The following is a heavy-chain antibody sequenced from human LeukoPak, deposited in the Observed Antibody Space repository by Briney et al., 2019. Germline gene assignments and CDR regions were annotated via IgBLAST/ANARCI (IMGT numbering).Heavy chain of an antibody. Sequence: GGSLRLSCAASGFTFSSYWMHWVRQAPGKGLVWVSRINSDGSSTRYADSVKGRFTISRDNAKNTLYLQMNSLRADDTAVYYCARDRGSPEYCSSTSCPFDYWGQGTLVTVSS. V-gene: IGHV3-74*01. D-gene: IGHD2-2*01. CDR1: GFTFSSYW. CDR2: INSDGSST. J-gene: IGHJ4*02. CDR3: ARDRGSPEYCSSTSCPFDY.